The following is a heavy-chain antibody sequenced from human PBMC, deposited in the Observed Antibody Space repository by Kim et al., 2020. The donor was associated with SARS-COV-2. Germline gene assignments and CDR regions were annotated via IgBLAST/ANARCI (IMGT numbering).Heavy chain of an antibody. D-gene: IGHD3-3*01. Sequence: GGSLRLSCVASGFTLHDHAMHWVRQVPGKGLEWVSGISWNGGYIGYADSVKGRFTISRDNAKKSLALQMNSLRADDTALYYCAKDLNRLLYPFWGGHDSEVGSYAMDFWGQGTTVSVSS. CDR3: AKDLNRLLYPFWGGHDSEVGSYAMDF. CDR2: ISWNGGYI. CDR1: GFTLHDHA. V-gene: IGHV3-9*01. J-gene: IGHJ6*02.